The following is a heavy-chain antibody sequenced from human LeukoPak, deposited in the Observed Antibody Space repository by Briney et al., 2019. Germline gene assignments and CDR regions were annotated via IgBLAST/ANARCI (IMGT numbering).Heavy chain of an antibody. CDR3: ARVGTYYRSLDS. CDR1: GDSINDAS. D-gene: IGHD3-10*01. CDR2: IYQSGGT. Sequence: SETLSLTCTVSGDSINDASWSWIRKPPGEGLEWIGYIYQSGGTNYNPSLKSRVTISLDTSKNQFSLKLSSVTAADTAVYYCARVGTYYRSLDSWGQGTLVTVSS. V-gene: IGHV4-59*01. J-gene: IGHJ4*02.